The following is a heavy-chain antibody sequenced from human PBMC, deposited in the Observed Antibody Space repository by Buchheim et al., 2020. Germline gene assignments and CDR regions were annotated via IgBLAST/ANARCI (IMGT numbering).Heavy chain of an antibody. Sequence: EVQLVESGGGLVQPGGSLRLSCAASGFTFSSYSMNWVRQAPGKGLEWVSYISSSSSTIYYADSVKGRFTISRDNAKNSLYLQMNSLRAEDTAVYCCAIDTYYDGAGNLGVDYWGQGTL. CDR1: GFTFSSYS. V-gene: IGHV3-48*01. J-gene: IGHJ4*02. CDR3: AIDTYYDGAGNLGVDY. CDR2: ISSSSSTI. D-gene: IGHD3-10*01.